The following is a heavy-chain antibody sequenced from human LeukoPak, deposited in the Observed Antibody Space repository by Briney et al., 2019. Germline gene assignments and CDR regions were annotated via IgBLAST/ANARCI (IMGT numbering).Heavy chain of an antibody. CDR2: ISAYNGNT. J-gene: IGHJ4*02. D-gene: IGHD3-22*01. Sequence: ASVKVSCKASGYTFTSYGISWVRQAPGQGLEWMGWISAYNGNTNCAQKLQGRVTMTTDTSTSTAYMELRSLRSDDTAVYYCARSTMIVVAPYYFDYWGQGTLVTVSS. CDR1: GYTFTSYG. CDR3: ARSTMIVVAPYYFDY. V-gene: IGHV1-18*01.